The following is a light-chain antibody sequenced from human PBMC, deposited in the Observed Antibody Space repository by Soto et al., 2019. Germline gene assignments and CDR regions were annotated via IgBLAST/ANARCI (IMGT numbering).Light chain of an antibody. CDR2: AAS. CDR1: QSISSY. CDR3: QQSYSTLT. J-gene: IGKJ3*01. Sequence: DIQMTQSPSSLSASVGDRVTITCRASQSISSYLNWYQQKPGKAPKLLICAASSLQSGVPSRFSGSGSGTDFTLTISSLQPEDFATYYGQQSYSTLTFGPGTKVDIK. V-gene: IGKV1-39*01.